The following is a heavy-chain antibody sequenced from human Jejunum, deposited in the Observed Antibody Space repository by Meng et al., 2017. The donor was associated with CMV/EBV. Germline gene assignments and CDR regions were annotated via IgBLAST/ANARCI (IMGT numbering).Heavy chain of an antibody. CDR2: IYYTGGT. J-gene: IGHJ4*02. Sequence: DSLNSYYWGWLRQPPGKGLEWIGHIYYTGGTTYNASLKSRITISVDRSKNQFSLKLTSVTAADTAVYYCARAPYNYFDSSGDPPDYWGQGTLVTVSS. V-gene: IGHV4-59*01. D-gene: IGHD3-22*01. CDR1: DSLNSYY. CDR3: ARAPYNYFDSSGDPPDY.